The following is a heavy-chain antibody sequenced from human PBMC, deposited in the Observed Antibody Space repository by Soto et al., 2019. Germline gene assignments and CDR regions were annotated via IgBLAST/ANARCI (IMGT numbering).Heavy chain of an antibody. CDR1: GGSISSGGYY. D-gene: IGHD3-16*01. V-gene: IGHV4-31*03. CDR3: ARDSAITFGGVSAFDI. J-gene: IGHJ3*02. Sequence: TSETLSLTCTVSGGSISSGGYYWSWIRQHPGKGLEWIGYIYYSGSTYYNPSLKSRVTISVDTSKNQFSLKRSSVTAADTAVYYCARDSAITFGGVSAFDIWGQGTMVTVSS. CDR2: IYYSGST.